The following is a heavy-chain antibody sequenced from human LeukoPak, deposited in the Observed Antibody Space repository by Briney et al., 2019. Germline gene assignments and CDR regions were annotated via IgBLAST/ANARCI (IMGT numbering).Heavy chain of an antibody. V-gene: IGHV3-30*03. CDR2: ISYDGSNK. CDR3: ARRSWSHAFDV. D-gene: IGHD2-15*01. CDR1: GFTFSSYG. J-gene: IGHJ3*01. Sequence: GGSLRLSCAASGFTFSSYGMHWVRQAPGKGLEWVAVISYDGSNKYYADSVKGRFTISRDNSKNTLYLQMNSLRAEDTATYYCARRSWSHAFDVWGRGTFVTVS.